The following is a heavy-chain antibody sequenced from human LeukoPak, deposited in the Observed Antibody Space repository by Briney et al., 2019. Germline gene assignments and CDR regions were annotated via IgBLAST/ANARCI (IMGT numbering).Heavy chain of an antibody. D-gene: IGHD6-19*01. CDR1: GGTFSSYA. CDR3: ARDLAVAGTGDAFDI. V-gene: IGHV1-69*05. Sequence: SVKVSCKASGGTFSSYAISWVRQAPGQGLEWMGGIIPIFGTANYAQKFQGRVTIITDESTSTAYMELSSLRSEDTAVYYCARDLAVAGTGDAFDIWGQGTMVTVSS. J-gene: IGHJ3*02. CDR2: IIPIFGTA.